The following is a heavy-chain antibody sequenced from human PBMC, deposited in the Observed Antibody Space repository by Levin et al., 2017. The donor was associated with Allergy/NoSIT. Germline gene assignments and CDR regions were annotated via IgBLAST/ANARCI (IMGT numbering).Heavy chain of an antibody. V-gene: IGHV4-34*01. D-gene: IGHD5-18*01. J-gene: IGHJ4*02. CDR3: ARVGFSYGYLLDY. Sequence: KGLEWIGEINHSGSTNYNPSLKSRVTISVDTSKNQFSLKLSSVTAADTAVYYCARVGFSYGYLLDYWGQGTLVTVSS. CDR2: INHSGST.